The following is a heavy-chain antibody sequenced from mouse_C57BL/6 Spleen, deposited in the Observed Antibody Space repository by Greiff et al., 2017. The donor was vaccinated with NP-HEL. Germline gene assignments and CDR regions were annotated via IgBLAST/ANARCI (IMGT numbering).Heavy chain of an antibody. J-gene: IGHJ1*03. CDR1: GYTFTSYW. Sequence: QVQLKQPGAELVKPGASVKLSCKASGYTFTSYWMHWVKQRPGRGLEWIGRIDPNSGGTKYNEKFKSKATLTVDKPSSTAYMQLSSLTSEDSAVYYCARTPIYYDYVYFDVWGTGTTVTVSS. CDR3: ARTPIYYDYVYFDV. CDR2: IDPNSGGT. V-gene: IGHV1-72*01. D-gene: IGHD2-4*01.